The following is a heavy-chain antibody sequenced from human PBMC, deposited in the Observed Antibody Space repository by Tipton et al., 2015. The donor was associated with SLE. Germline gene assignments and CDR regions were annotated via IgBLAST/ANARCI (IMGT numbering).Heavy chain of an antibody. CDR3: ARDLEGYSSTWFT. CDR2: INHSGST. D-gene: IGHD6-13*01. Sequence: TLSLTCAVYGGSFSGYYWSWIRQPPGKGLEWIGEINHSGSTNYKPSLKSRLIISVDTSKNQFSLKLSSVTAADTAVYYCARDLEGYSSTWFTWGQGTLVTVSS. CDR1: GGSFSGYY. V-gene: IGHV4-34*01. J-gene: IGHJ5*02.